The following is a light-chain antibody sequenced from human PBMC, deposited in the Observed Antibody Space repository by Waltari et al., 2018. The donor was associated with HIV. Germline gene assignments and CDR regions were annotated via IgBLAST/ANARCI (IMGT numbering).Light chain of an antibody. J-gene: IGLJ2*01. CDR2: EVS. V-gene: IGLV2-14*01. CDR1: SSDAGGYNF. CDR3: SSYTTTSNVEL. Sequence: QSALTQPASASGSPGQSITISCAGSSSDAGGYNFVPWYQQHPGKAPNLMVYEVSNRPSGVSNRFSGSKSGNTASLTISGLQAEDEAVYYCSSYTTTSNVELFGGGTKLTVL.